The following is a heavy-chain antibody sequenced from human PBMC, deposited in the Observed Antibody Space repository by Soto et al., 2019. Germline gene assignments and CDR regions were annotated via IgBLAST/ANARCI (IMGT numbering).Heavy chain of an antibody. J-gene: IGHJ4*02. CDR2: ISDSGAGT. CDR3: AKEEAGIGVPLFNY. V-gene: IGHV3-23*01. Sequence: VQLLESGGGLVQPGGSLRLSCAASGFTFGTYAMSWVRQAPGKGLEWVSGISDSGAGTYYADSVKGRFTISRDNSKDTLYLQMNSLRAEDMAVYYCAKEEAGIGVPLFNYWGQGALVTVSS. D-gene: IGHD2-21*01. CDR1: GFTFGTYA.